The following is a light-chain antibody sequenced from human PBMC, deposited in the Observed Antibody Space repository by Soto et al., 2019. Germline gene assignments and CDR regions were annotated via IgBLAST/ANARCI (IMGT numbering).Light chain of an antibody. V-gene: IGKV3-11*02. Sequence: EIVLTQSPATLSLSPGERATLSCRASQSVDNYLAWYQQKAGQVPRLRIYASSIRATGIPARFSGSGSGRDFTLTISSLEPEDFAVYYCQQRREWPRTFGQGTKVELK. CDR3: QQRREWPRT. CDR2: ASS. J-gene: IGKJ2*02. CDR1: QSVDNY.